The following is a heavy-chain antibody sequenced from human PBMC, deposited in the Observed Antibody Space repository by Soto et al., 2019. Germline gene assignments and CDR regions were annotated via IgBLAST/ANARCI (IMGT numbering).Heavy chain of an antibody. Sequence: PGGALKISCKGSGYSFTSYWIVWVRQRPGKGLGWMGIIYPGDSDTRYGPSFQGQVTISADKSISTAYLQWSSLTASDTAMYYCARGSEEQLDSWGQGTLVTVSS. D-gene: IGHD6-13*01. CDR3: ARGSEEQLDS. J-gene: IGHJ5*01. CDR2: IYPGDSDT. V-gene: IGHV5-51*01. CDR1: GYSFTSYW.